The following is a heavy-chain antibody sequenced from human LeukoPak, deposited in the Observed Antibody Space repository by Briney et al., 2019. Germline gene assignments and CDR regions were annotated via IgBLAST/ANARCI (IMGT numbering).Heavy chain of an antibody. J-gene: IGHJ5*02. D-gene: IGHD1-1*01. V-gene: IGHV4-39*01. Sequence: SEPLSLTCTVSGSSITNYYWGWIRQPPGKVLEWIGSIYYSGSTYYNPSLKSRVTISVDTSKNQFSLKLSSVTAADTAVYYCARHLGINWFDPWGQGTLVTVSS. CDR3: ARHLGINWFDP. CDR1: GSSITNYY. CDR2: IYYSGST.